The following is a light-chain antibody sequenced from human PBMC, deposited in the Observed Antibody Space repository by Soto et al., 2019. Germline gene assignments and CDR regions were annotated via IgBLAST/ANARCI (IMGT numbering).Light chain of an antibody. Sequence: QSVLTQSPSVSAAPGQKVTISCSGSSSNIGNNYVSWYQQLPGTAPKLLIYDNNKRPSGIPDRFSGSKSGTSGTLDITGLQTGDEADYYCVTWDGSLPGEVFGGGTKLTVL. V-gene: IGLV1-51*01. CDR1: SSNIGNNY. CDR2: DNN. J-gene: IGLJ2*01. CDR3: VTWDGSLPGEV.